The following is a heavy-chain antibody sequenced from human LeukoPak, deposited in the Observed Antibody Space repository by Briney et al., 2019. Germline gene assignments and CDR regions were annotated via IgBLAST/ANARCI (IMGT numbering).Heavy chain of an antibody. J-gene: IGHJ3*02. CDR1: GGSISSYY. D-gene: IGHD2-2*01. Sequence: SETLSLTCTVSGGSISSYYWGWIRQPPGKGLEWIGSIYYSGSTYYNPSLKSRVTISVDTSKNQFSLKLSSVTAADTAVYYCARRVPAAILDAFDIWGQGTMVTVSS. CDR2: IYYSGST. CDR3: ARRVPAAILDAFDI. V-gene: IGHV4-39*01.